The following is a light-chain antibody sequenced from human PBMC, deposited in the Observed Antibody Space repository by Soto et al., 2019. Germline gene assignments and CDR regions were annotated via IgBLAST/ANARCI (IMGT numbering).Light chain of an antibody. J-gene: IGLJ1*01. CDR1: SSNIGTNY. CDR3: AAWDDSLGGFYV. CDR2: SNN. V-gene: IGLV1-47*01. Sequence: QSVLTQPPSASGSPWQRVTMSCSGSSSNIGTNYVYWYQQLPGTAPKILIYSNNQRPSGVPDRFSVSESGTSASLAISGLRFDCEADYYCAAWDDSLGGFYVFGTGTKVTVL.